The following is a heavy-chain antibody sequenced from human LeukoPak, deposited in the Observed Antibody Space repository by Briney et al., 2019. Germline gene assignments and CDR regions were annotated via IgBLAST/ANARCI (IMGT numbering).Heavy chain of an antibody. D-gene: IGHD2-21*02. CDR2: IYTSGST. J-gene: IGHJ5*02. CDR1: GVSISSYY. CDR3: AREDSAVTRHNWFDP. V-gene: IGHV4-4*07. Sequence: PSETLSLTCTVSGVSISSYYWNWIRQPAGKGLEWIGRIYTSGSTNYNPSLKSRVTMSVDTSKNQFSLKLSSVTAADTAVYYCAREDSAVTRHNWFDPWGQGTLVTVSS.